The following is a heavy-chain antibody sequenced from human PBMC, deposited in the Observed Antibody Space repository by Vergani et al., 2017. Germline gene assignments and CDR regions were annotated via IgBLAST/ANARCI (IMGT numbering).Heavy chain of an antibody. CDR2: IYYSGST. D-gene: IGHD6-19*01. CDR1: GGPISSGDYY. J-gene: IGHJ4*02. CDR3: ARQRPGSGWSPGDFDD. Sequence: QVQLQESGPGLVKPSQTLSLTFTVSGGPISSGDYYWSWIRQPPGKGLEWIGYIYYSGSTYYNPSLKSRVTISVDTSKNQFSLKVTSVTAADTAVYFCARQRPGSGWSPGDFDDWGQGILVTVSS. V-gene: IGHV4-30-4*08.